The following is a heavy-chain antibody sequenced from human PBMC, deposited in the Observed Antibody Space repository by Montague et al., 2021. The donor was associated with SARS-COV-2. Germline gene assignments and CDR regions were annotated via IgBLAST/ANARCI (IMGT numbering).Heavy chain of an antibody. CDR3: AHRLPAVAAFDY. Sequence: PALVKPTQTLTLTCTFSGFSLSTRTVGVGWIRQPPGKALEWLALIYWDEDKRYSPSLKSRLTITKVTSKNQVVLTMTNMDPVDTATYYCAHRLPAVAAFDYWGQGTLVTVSS. CDR2: IYWDEDK. J-gene: IGHJ4*02. CDR1: GFSLSTRTVG. D-gene: IGHD6-6*01. V-gene: IGHV2-5*02.